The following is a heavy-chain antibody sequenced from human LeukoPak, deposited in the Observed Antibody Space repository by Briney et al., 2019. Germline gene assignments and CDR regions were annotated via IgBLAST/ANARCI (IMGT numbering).Heavy chain of an antibody. D-gene: IGHD3-9*01. CDR2: IIPILGIA. V-gene: IGHV1-69*04. CDR1: RGTFLSYA. CDR3: ARLRIRIFRLVAHKPPAQYFQH. Sequence: AVKVSSKASRGTFLSYAISWVRQAAGQGLAWMGRIIPILGIANYAQKFQGRVTITEDNSTSTAYMELSSLRSEDTAVYYCARLRIRIFRLVAHKPPAQYFQHWGKGTLVTVSS. J-gene: IGHJ1*01.